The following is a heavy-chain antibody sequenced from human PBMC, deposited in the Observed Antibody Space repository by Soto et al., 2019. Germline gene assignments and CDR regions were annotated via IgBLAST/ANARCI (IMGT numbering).Heavy chain of an antibody. CDR3: ARGDILTGTTLSYNWFDP. CDR2: INHSGST. CDR1: GGSFSGYY. D-gene: IGHD1-7*01. J-gene: IGHJ5*02. V-gene: IGHV4-34*01. Sequence: SETLSLTCAVYGGSFSGYYWSWIRQTPGKGLEWIGEINHSGSTNYNPSLKSRVTISVDTSKNQFSLKLSSVTAEDTAVYYCARGDILTGTTLSYNWFDPWGQGTLVTVSS.